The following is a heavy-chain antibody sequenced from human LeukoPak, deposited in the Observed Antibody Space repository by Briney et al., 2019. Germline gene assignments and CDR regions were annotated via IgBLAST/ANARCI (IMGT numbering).Heavy chain of an antibody. CDR3: ARVVAPDIVVVVDWFDP. D-gene: IGHD2-15*01. CDR2: IYYSGST. Sequence: SETLSLTCAVYGGSFSSYYWGWIRQPPGKGLEWIGSIYYSGSTYYNPSLKSRVTISVHTSKNQFSLKLSSVTAADTAVYYCARVVAPDIVVVVDWFDPWGQGTLVTVSS. J-gene: IGHJ5*02. CDR1: GGSFSSYY. V-gene: IGHV4-39*07.